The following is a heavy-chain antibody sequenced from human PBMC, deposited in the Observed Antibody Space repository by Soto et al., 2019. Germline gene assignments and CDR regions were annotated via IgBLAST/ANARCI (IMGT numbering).Heavy chain of an antibody. D-gene: IGHD3-22*01. J-gene: IGHJ6*02. CDR1: GFMFTSSA. Sequence: ASVKVSCKPSGFMFTSSAVHWVRQAPGKVLGCMGVFDPEDGETIYAQKFQGRVTMTEDTSTEKEYMELSSLRSDDPDVYYCARDREYYYDSSGNYYYHYGMDVWGQGTTVTVSS. V-gene: IGHV1-24*01. CDR2: FDPEDGET. CDR3: ARDREYYYDSSGNYYYHYGMDV.